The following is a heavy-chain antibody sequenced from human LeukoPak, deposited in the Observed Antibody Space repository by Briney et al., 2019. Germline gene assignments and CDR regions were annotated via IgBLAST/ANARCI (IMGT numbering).Heavy chain of an antibody. Sequence: SETLSLTCTVSGGSISSGDYYWGWIRQPPGKGLEWIGSIYYSGSTYYNPSLKSRVTISVDTSKNQFSLKLSSVTAADTAVYYCARLYSASSHYDFWSGHKGPFDYWGQGTLVTVSS. J-gene: IGHJ4*02. CDR3: ARLYSASSHYDFWSGHKGPFDY. CDR1: GGSISSGDYY. D-gene: IGHD3-3*01. CDR2: IYYSGST. V-gene: IGHV4-39*01.